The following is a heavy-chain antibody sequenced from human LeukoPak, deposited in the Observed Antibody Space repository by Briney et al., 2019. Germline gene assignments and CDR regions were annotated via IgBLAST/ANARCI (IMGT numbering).Heavy chain of an antibody. D-gene: IGHD5-24*01. J-gene: IGHJ4*02. CDR2: ISHSGYT. Sequence: PSETLSLTCTVSDYSISTGYYWVWIRQSPGKELEWIAGISHSGYTYYSPSLKSRVTISADTSKNQFSLNLSSMTAADTAVYYCARVDGYNQAAYWGQGTLVAVSS. V-gene: IGHV4-38-2*02. CDR1: DYSISTGYY. CDR3: ARVDGYNQAAY.